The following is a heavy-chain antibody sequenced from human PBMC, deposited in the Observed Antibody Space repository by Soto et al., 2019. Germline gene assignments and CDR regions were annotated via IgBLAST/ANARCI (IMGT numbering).Heavy chain of an antibody. D-gene: IGHD1-26*01. V-gene: IGHV4-31*03. CDR3: ARNYGGSYNFDY. CDR1: GGSIRSGGYY. J-gene: IGHJ4*02. Sequence: QVQLPASGPGLVKPSQTLSLTCTVSGGSIRSGGYYWSWIRQHPGTGLEWIGYIYYSGSTYYNPSLKSRVTISVDTSKNHFSLKLSSVTAADTAVYYCARNYGGSYNFDYWGQGTLVTVSS. CDR2: IYYSGST.